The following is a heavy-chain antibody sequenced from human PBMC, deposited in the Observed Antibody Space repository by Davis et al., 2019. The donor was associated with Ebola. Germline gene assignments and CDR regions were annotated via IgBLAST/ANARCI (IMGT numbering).Heavy chain of an antibody. CDR2: ISYDGSNK. V-gene: IGHV3-30-3*01. D-gene: IGHD1-7*01. J-gene: IGHJ3*02. Sequence: GESLKIPCAASGFTFSSYAMHWVRQAPGKGLEWVAVISYDGSNKYYADSVKGRFTISRDNSKNTLYLQMNSLRAEDTAVYYCARDETGTTEGAFDIWGQGTMVTVSS. CDR3: ARDETGTTEGAFDI. CDR1: GFTFSSYA.